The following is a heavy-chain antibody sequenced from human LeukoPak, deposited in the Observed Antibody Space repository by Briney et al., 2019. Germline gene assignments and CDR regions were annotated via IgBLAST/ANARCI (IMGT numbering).Heavy chain of an antibody. J-gene: IGHJ6*03. CDR3: ARHRGGGGYHYIHL. V-gene: IGHV4-39*01. CDR2: ILHSGYT. CDR1: GGSLGRSNTY. Sequence: PSDTLSLTCTVSGGSLGRSNTYWGWIRQTPGKGLEWLGTILHSGYTYNNPSLKSRVTMSVDSSKNQFSLSLSSVTAADTAVYFCARHRGGGGYHYIHLWAKGTTVIVSS. D-gene: IGHD2-21*01.